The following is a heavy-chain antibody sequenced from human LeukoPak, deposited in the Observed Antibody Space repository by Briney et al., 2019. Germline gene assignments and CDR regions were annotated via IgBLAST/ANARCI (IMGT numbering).Heavy chain of an antibody. CDR3: AKIPGYNWNYVDRFGP. CDR1: GFTFRSYA. D-gene: IGHD1-7*01. V-gene: IGHV3-23*01. J-gene: IGHJ5*02. CDR2: ISGSGGST. Sequence: GGSLRLSCAASGFTFRSYAMRWVRPAPGKGLEWVSAISGSGGSTYYADSVKGRFTISRDNPKNTLYLQMNSLRAEDTAVYDCAKIPGYNWNYVDRFGPWGQGTLVTVSS.